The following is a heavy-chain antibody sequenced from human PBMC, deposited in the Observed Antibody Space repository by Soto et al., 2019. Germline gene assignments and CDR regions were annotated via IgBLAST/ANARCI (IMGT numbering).Heavy chain of an antibody. D-gene: IGHD6-13*01. V-gene: IGHV4-34*01. CDR2: INHSGST. CDR3: ARASTRPLKAAAGTGTSYPCSMDV. CDR1: GGSFSGYY. J-gene: IGHJ6*04. Sequence: SETLSLTCAVYGGSFSGYYWSWIGQPPGKGLEWIGEINHSGSTNYNPSLKSRVTISVDTSKNQFSLKLSSVTAADTAVYYCARASTRPLKAAAGTGTSYPCSMDVWGKGTSVTRSS.